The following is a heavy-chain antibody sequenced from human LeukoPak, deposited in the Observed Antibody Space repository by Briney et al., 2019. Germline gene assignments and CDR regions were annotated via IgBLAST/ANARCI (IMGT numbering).Heavy chain of an antibody. CDR1: GGSFFGSH. CDR2: INHSGRT. D-gene: IGHD4-23*01. J-gene: IGHJ4*02. V-gene: IGHV4-34*01. CDR3: ARDPTTVVTLPYYLDF. Sequence: SETLSLTCAVSGGSFFGSHWNWIRQSPEKGLEWIGEINHSGRTNYNPSLKGRVTISVDTSKSQFFLKLTSVTAADTAVYYCARDPTTVVTLPYYLDFWGQGTLVTVSA.